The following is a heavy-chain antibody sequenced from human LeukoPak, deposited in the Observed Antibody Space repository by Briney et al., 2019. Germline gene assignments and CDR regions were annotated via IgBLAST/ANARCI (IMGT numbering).Heavy chain of an antibody. Sequence: GGSLRLSCAASGFTFSSYDMHWIRQATGKGLEWVSAIGTAGDTYYPGSVKGRFTISRENAKNSLYLQMNSLRAGDTAVYYCARDISIAAAGNFGYYYGMDVWGQGTTVTVSS. CDR3: ARDISIAAAGNFGYYYGMDV. V-gene: IGHV3-13*01. CDR1: GFTFSSYD. J-gene: IGHJ6*02. CDR2: IGTAGDT. D-gene: IGHD6-13*01.